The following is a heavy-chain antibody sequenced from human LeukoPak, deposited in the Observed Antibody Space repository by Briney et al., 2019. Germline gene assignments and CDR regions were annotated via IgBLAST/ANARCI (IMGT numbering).Heavy chain of an antibody. D-gene: IGHD4-11*01. V-gene: IGHV4-59*08. Sequence: SETLSLTCTVSDGTISSYYWSWIRQPPGKGLEWIGYIYYSGSTNYNPSLKSRVTMSVDTSKNQFSLKLTSVTAADTAVYFCARQHSVSYYYGMDVWGRGTTVTVSS. CDR2: IYYSGST. J-gene: IGHJ6*02. CDR1: DGTISSYY. CDR3: ARQHSVSYYYGMDV.